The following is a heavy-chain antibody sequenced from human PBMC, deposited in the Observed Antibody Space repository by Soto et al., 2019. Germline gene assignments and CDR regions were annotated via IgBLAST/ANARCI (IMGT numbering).Heavy chain of an antibody. CDR2: IKSIYNGGTI. CDR1: GFTFSNAW. V-gene: IGHV3-15*01. J-gene: IGHJ4*02. Sequence: GGSLRLSCVGSGFTFSNAWMSWVRQAPGKGLEWVGRIKSIYNGGTIEYAAPVKGRFIITRDDSRATVFLQMNSLKTEDTAVYYCATGQYFDFWGQGTQVTVSS. CDR3: ATGQYFDF.